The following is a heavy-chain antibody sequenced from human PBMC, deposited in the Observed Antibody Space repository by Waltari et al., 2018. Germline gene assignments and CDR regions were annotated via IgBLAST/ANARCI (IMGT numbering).Heavy chain of an antibody. CDR1: GGTFSSYA. D-gene: IGHD5-12*01. V-gene: IGHV1-69*08. CDR2: IIPIFGTA. J-gene: IGHJ5*02. CDR3: ARDPPYSGYDLNWFDP. Sequence: QVQLVQSGAEVKKPGSSVKVSCKASGGTFSSYAISWVRQAPGQGLEWMGRIIPIFGTANYAQKFQGRVTITADKSTSTAYMELSSLRSEDTAVYYCARDPPYSGYDLNWFDPWGQGTLVTVSS.